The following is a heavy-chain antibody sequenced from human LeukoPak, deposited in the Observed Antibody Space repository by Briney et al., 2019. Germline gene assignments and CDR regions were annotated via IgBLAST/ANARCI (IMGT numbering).Heavy chain of an antibody. CDR2: ISRDGDTT. CDR1: GFTFSTFA. V-gene: IGHV3-23*01. J-gene: IGHJ3*01. Sequence: GGSLRLSCAASGFTFSTFAMTWVRRAPGKGLEWVSVISRDGDTTYYADSSKGRFTISRDNSRNNLYLQMNSLRAEDTAVYYCARETDVLETWGQGTMVTVSS. D-gene: IGHD3-16*01. CDR3: ARETDVLET.